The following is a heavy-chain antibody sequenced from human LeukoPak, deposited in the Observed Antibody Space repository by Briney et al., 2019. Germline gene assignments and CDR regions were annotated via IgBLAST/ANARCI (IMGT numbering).Heavy chain of an antibody. V-gene: IGHV3-7*01. D-gene: IGHD1-14*01. J-gene: IGHJ3*01. CDR1: GFTLNSYL. Sequence: GGSLRLSCAASGFTLNSYLMSWVRQVPGRGLEWVANIKKDGSEESYLDSVKGRFTVSRDNAKNSLFLQMNSLRGEDTAVYYCARSNPNKNALDLWGQGTMVTISS. CDR2: IKKDGSEE. CDR3: ARSNPNKNALDL.